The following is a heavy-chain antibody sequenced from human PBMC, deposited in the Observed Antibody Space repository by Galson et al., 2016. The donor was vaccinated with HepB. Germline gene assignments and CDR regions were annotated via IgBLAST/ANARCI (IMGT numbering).Heavy chain of an antibody. CDR3: ATPPGGKWSEGFDP. D-gene: IGHD3-3*01. J-gene: IGHJ5*02. CDR1: GDSINNAGSR. CDR2: VYYSGTT. V-gene: IGHV4-39*01. Sequence: SETLSLTCTVSGDSINNAGSRCAWIRQSPGQGLEWIGGVYYSGTTYYHPSLKTRVAIFVDTSKKQCSLTLSSPTAADTGVHYCATPPGGKWSEGFDPWGQGTLVTVSS.